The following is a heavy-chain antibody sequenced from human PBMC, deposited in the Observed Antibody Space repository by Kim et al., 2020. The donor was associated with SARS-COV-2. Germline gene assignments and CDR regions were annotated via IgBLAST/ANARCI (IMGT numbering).Heavy chain of an antibody. J-gene: IGHJ5*02. CDR3: ARVALGYCSSTRCHKGFDP. V-gene: IGHV4-59*01. CDR2: IYYSGST. Sequence: SETLSLTCTVSGGSISSYYWSWIRQPPGKGLEWIGDIYYSGSTNYNPSLKSRVTISVDTSKNQFSLKLSSVTAADTAVYYCARVALGYCSSTRCHKGFDPWGQGTLVTVSS. CDR1: GGSISSYY. D-gene: IGHD2-2*01.